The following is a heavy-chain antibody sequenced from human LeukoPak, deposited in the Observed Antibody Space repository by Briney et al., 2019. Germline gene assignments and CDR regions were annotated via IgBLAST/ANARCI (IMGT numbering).Heavy chain of an antibody. D-gene: IGHD1-26*01. V-gene: IGHV4-39*01. CDR3: ARIVEASDY. CDR1: GRSITSSSYY. Sequence: ETLSLTCTVSGRSITSSSYYWGWIRQPPGKGLEWIGSFYYSGSTYYNPSLKSRVTISVDTSKNQFSLKLSSVTAADTAVYYCARIVEASDYWGQGTLVTVSS. CDR2: FYYSGST. J-gene: IGHJ4*02.